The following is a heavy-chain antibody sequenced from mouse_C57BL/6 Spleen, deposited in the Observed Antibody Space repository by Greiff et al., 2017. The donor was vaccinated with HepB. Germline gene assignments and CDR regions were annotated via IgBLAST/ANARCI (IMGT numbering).Heavy chain of an antibody. V-gene: IGHV1-74*01. D-gene: IGHD2-4*01. Sequence: QVQLQQPGAELVKPGASVKLSCKASGYTFTSYWMHWVKQRPGQGLEWIGRINPSDSDTNYNQKFKGKATLTVDKSSSTAYMQLSSLTSEDSAVYYCAIGLYDYDDAFYAMDYWGQGTSVTVSS. CDR3: AIGLYDYDDAFYAMDY. J-gene: IGHJ4*01. CDR1: GYTFTSYW. CDR2: INPSDSDT.